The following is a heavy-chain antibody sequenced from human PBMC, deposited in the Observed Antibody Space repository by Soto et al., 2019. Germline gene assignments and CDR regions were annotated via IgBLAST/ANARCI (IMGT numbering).Heavy chain of an antibody. V-gene: IGHV3-23*01. CDR2: ITGSGDSA. Sequence: GKGLEWVSTITGSGDSAYYADSVKGRFIISRDNSKNTLYMQMHSLGAEDSAIYYCAKGRGTNYYYHMDVWGGGTTVTVSS. J-gene: IGHJ6*03. D-gene: IGHD1-26*01. CDR3: AKGRGTNYYYHMDV.